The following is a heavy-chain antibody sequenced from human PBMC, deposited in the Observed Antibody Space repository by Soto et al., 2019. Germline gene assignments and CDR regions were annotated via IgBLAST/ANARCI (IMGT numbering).Heavy chain of an antibody. CDR2: ISDNGGTI. J-gene: IGHJ5*02. CDR1: GFTFSSYE. CDR3: AKEASDCSSASCFTNWFDP. D-gene: IGHD2-2*02. Sequence: GGSLRLSCAASGFTFSSYEMNWVRQAPGKGLEWVSYISDNGGTIYYADSVKGRFTISRDNAKNSLYLQMNSLRVEDTAVYYCAKEASDCSSASCFTNWFDPWGQGTQVTVSS. V-gene: IGHV3-48*03.